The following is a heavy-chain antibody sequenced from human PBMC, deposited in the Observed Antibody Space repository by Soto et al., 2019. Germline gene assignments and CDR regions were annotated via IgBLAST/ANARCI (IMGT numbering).Heavy chain of an antibody. CDR2: IYYSGST. CDR1: GGSISSSSYY. D-gene: IGHD3-10*01. Sequence: QLQLQESGPGLVKPSETLSLTCTVSGGSISSSSYYWGWIRQPPGKVLECIGRIYYSGSTYYNPSLKSRVTISVDTSKNQFSLKLSSVTAADTAVYYCARHWGRSGSGSYSYYYYYMDVWGKGTTVTVSS. J-gene: IGHJ6*03. CDR3: ARHWGRSGSGSYSYYYYYMDV. V-gene: IGHV4-39*01.